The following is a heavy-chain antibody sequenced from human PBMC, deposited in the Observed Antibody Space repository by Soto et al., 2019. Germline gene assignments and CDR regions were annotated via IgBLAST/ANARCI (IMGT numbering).Heavy chain of an antibody. Sequence: PGESLKISCKGSGYSFTSYWISWVRQMPGKGLEWIGRIDPSDSYTNYSPSFQGHVTISDDKSISTAYLQWSSLKASDTAMYYCAWSAHPTTPSDAFDIWGRGTMVTLSS. D-gene: IGHD6-6*01. CDR3: AWSAHPTTPSDAFDI. CDR1: GYSFTSYW. V-gene: IGHV5-10-1*01. J-gene: IGHJ3*02. CDR2: IDPSDSYT.